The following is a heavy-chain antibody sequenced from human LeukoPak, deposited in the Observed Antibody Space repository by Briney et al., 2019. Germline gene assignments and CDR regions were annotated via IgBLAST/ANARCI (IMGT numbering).Heavy chain of an antibody. J-gene: IGHJ4*02. CDR1: GGTFSSYA. D-gene: IGHD3-22*01. V-gene: IGHV1-69*13. Sequence: ASVKVSCKASGGTFSSYAISWVRQAPGQGLEWMGGIIPIFGTANYAQKFQGRVTITADESTSTAYMELSSLRSEDTAVYYCAADPYDSSGYQPTNDYWGQGTLVTVSS. CDR3: AADPYDSSGYQPTNDY. CDR2: IIPIFGTA.